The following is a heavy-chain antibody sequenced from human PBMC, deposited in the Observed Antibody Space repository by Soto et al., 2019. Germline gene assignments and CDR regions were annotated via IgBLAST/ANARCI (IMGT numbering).Heavy chain of an antibody. J-gene: IGHJ4*02. Sequence: PGESLKISCKGSGYTFSKYWIGWVRQTPGKGLEWMGMIYPGDSDARCSPSFEGQVTFSVDKSINTAYLQWNSLKASDTAMYYCARQGGEYNTMSDYWGQGTLVTVSS. V-gene: IGHV5-51*01. CDR3: ARQGGEYNTMSDY. CDR2: IYPGDSDA. D-gene: IGHD3-10*01. CDR1: GYTFSKYW.